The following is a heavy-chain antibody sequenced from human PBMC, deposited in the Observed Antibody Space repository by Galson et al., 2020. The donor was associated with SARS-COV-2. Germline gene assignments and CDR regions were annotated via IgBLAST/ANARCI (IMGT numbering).Heavy chain of an antibody. V-gene: IGHV3-30*04. CDR2: ISYDGTTK. Sequence: GGSLRLSCAASGFALSNSAMPWVRQAPGKGLEWVAIISYDGTTKYNPDSVKGRFTIARDISKNTLDLQMNSLRPEETAVDYCARETDDHTRSGDDYWGQGARVSVSS. CDR3: ARETDDHTRSGDDY. J-gene: IGHJ4*02. CDR1: GFALSNSA. D-gene: IGHD3-3*01.